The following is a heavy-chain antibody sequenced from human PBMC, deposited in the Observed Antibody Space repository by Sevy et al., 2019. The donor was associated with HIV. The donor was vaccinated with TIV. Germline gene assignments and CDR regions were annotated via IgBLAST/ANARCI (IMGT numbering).Heavy chain of an antibody. Sequence: SETLSLTCTVSGGSVSSGSHYWSWIRQPPGKGLEWIGYIYYSGSTNYNPSLKSRVTISVDTSKNQFSLKLSSVTAADTAVYYCARGGEYSGYDLEAFDIWGQGTMVTVSS. D-gene: IGHD5-12*01. J-gene: IGHJ3*02. CDR3: ARGGEYSGYDLEAFDI. CDR1: GGSVSSGSHY. V-gene: IGHV4-61*01. CDR2: IYYSGST.